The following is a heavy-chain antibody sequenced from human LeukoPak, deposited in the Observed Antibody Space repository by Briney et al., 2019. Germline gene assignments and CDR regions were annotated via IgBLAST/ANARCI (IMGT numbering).Heavy chain of an antibody. J-gene: IGHJ4*02. CDR2: IYSSGST. D-gene: IGHD3-10*01. CDR1: GDSISNNY. CDR3: ASLHQVRGITLFDY. V-gene: IGHV4-4*07. Sequence: SETLSLTCTVSGDSISNNYWSWIRRPAGRGLEWIGRIYSSGSTYYNPSLKSRVTMSVDTSKNQFSLKLSSVTAADTAVYYCASLHQVRGITLFDYWGQGTLVTVSS.